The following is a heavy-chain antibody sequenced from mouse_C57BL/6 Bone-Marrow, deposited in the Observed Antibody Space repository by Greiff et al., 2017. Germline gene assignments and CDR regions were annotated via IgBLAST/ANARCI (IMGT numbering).Heavy chain of an antibody. J-gene: IGHJ3*01. D-gene: IGHD2-4*01. V-gene: IGHV1-69*01. CDR3: AREDDYEGFAY. CDR1: GYTFTSYW. Sequence: QVHVKQPGAELVMPGASVKLSCKASGYTFTSYWMHWVKQRPGQGLEWIGEIDPSDSYTNYNQKFKGKSTLTVDKSSSTAYMQLSSLTSEDSAVYYCAREDDYEGFAYWGQGTLVTVSA. CDR2: IDPSDSYT.